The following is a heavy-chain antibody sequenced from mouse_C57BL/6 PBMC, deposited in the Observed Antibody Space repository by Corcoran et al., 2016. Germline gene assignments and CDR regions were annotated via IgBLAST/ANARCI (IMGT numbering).Heavy chain of an antibody. D-gene: IGHD2-5*01. J-gene: IGHJ4*01. CDR3: ARLGIVTHYYAMDY. Sequence: QIRLVQSGPELMNPGETVKISCKASGCTFTTYGLSWVNQAPGKGLKWRGGINTYSGVPTYADDFKGRFAFSLETSASTAYLQINNLKNEDTATYFCARLGIVTHYYAMDYWGQGTSVTVS. CDR2: INTYSGVP. CDR1: GCTFTTYG. V-gene: IGHV9-3*01.